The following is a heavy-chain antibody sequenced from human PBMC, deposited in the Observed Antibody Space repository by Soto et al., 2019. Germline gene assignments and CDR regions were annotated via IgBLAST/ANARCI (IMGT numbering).Heavy chain of an antibody. Sequence: TLALTCACSGGSLSISGYSWSWILRPRLKGLEWIGFIYQSGSTYYNPSLKSRVTMSLDRPKNQFSLKLSSVTAADTAVYYCARELLFYDSDGFSWDDAFDIWGQGTMVTVSS. CDR3: ARELLFYDSDGFSWDDAFDI. D-gene: IGHD3-22*01. CDR2: IYQSGST. V-gene: IGHV4-30-2*01. J-gene: IGHJ3*02. CDR1: GGSLSISGYS.